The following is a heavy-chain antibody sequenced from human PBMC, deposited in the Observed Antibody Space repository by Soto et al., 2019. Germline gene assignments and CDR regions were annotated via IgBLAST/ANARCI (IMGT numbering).Heavy chain of an antibody. Sequence: QVQLVESGGGVVQPGRSLRLSCAASGFTFSSYAMHWVRQAPGKGLEWVAVISYDGSKKYYADFVKGRFTISRDNSKNTLYLQMNSLRSEDTAVYYCARDSKATLLAFDIWGQGTMVTVSS. D-gene: IGHD5-12*01. J-gene: IGHJ3*02. CDR2: ISYDGSKK. V-gene: IGHV3-30-3*01. CDR3: ARDSKATLLAFDI. CDR1: GFTFSSYA.